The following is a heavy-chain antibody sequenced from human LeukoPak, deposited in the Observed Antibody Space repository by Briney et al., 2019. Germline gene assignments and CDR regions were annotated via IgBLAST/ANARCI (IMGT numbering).Heavy chain of an antibody. J-gene: IGHJ1*01. Sequence: PGGSLRLSCAASGFTFSSCAMSWVRQAPGKGLEWLGRIKRETDGGTIDYAAPVKGRFTISRDDSRNTLHLQMDSLKIEDTAVYYCTTDRYYDNSELQFQHWGQGTLVTVSS. D-gene: IGHD3-22*01. CDR2: IKRETDGGTI. CDR3: TTDRYYDNSELQFQH. V-gene: IGHV3-15*01. CDR1: GFTFSSCA.